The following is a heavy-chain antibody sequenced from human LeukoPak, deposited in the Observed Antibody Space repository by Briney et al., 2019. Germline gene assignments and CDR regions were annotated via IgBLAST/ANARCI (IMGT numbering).Heavy chain of an antibody. V-gene: IGHV4-31*03. CDR3: ASHCSGGTCYRYFFDY. CDR1: GASISSGGYY. Sequence: SETLSLTCTVSGASISSGGYYWSWIRQHPGKGLEWIGYTYYTGSTYYNPSLRSRIFISVDTARNQFSLQLRSVTAADTAVYYCASHCSGGTCYRYFFDYWGQGTQVTVSS. CDR2: TYYTGST. D-gene: IGHD2-15*01. J-gene: IGHJ4*02.